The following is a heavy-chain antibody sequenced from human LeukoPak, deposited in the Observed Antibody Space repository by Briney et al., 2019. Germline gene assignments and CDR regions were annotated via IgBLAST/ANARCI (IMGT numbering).Heavy chain of an antibody. CDR1: GGSISSYY. CDR2: IYDSGST. J-gene: IGHJ2*01. V-gene: IGHV4-59*01. Sequence: SETLSLTCTVSGGSISSYYWSWIRQPPGKGLEWIGYIYDSGSTNYNPSLKSRVTASIDTSKNQFSLRLNSVTAADTAVYYYARLRITMIGGLLRGTWYFDLWGRGTLVTVSS. D-gene: IGHD3-10*01. CDR3: ARLRITMIGGLLRGTWYFDL.